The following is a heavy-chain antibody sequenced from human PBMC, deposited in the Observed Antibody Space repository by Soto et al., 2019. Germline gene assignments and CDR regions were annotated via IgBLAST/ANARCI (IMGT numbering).Heavy chain of an antibody. CDR3: ATGRAVAGTTYYYYYGMDV. CDR2: INHSGST. J-gene: IGHJ6*02. Sequence: SETLSLTSAFYGGSCSGYDWSWVRQPPGKGLEWIGEINHSGSTNYNPSLKSRVTISVDTSKNQFSLKLSSVTAADTAVYYCATGRAVAGTTYYYYYGMDVWGQGTTVT. V-gene: IGHV4-34*01. D-gene: IGHD6-19*01. CDR1: GGSCSGYD.